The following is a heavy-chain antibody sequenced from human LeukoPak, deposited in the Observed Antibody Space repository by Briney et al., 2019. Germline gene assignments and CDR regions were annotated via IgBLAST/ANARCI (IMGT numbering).Heavy chain of an antibody. CDR1: GYTFTSYG. V-gene: IGHV1-18*01. CDR3: ARDRKGYYYGMDV. J-gene: IGHJ6*02. D-gene: IGHD1-14*01. CDR2: ISAYNGNT. Sequence: ASVKVSCKASGYTFTSYGISWVRQAPGQGLEWMGWISAYNGNTNYAQKLQGRVTTTTDTSTSTAYMELRSLRSDDTAVYYCARDRKGYYYGMDVWGQGTTVTVSS.